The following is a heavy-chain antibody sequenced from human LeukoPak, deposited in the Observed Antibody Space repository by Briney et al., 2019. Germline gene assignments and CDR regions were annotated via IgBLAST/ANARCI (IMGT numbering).Heavy chain of an antibody. Sequence: ASVKVSCKASGYTFTSYGISWVRQALGQGLEWMGWISAYNGNTNYAQKLQGRVTMTTDTSTSTAYMELRSLRSDDTAVYYCARMGALLWFGELLYAFDYWGQGTLVTVSS. CDR1: GYTFTSYG. D-gene: IGHD3-10*01. V-gene: IGHV1-18*01. J-gene: IGHJ4*02. CDR2: ISAYNGNT. CDR3: ARMGALLWFGELLYAFDY.